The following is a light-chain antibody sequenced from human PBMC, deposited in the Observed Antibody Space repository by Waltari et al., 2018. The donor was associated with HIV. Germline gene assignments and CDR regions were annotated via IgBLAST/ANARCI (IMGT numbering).Light chain of an antibody. CDR2: SAS. CDR3: LQDYNYPRT. Sequence: AVQMTQSPSSLSASVGDKITITCRASQGIGNDVGWYQHKPGRAPKLLVYSASRLQSGVPSRFSGSGSGTDFTLIISNLQPEDFATYYCLQDYNYPRTVGQGTEVAVK. CDR1: QGIGND. J-gene: IGKJ1*01. V-gene: IGKV1-6*01.